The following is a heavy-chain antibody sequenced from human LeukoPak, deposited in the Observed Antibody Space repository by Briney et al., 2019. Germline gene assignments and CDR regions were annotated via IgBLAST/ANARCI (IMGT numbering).Heavy chain of an antibody. CDR2: ISYDGSNK. J-gene: IGHJ4*02. CDR1: GFTFSSYG. CDR3: AKESYYGSGSFPDY. V-gene: IGHV3-30*18. Sequence: GRSLRLSCAASGFTFSSYGIHWVRQAPGKGLEWVALISYDGSNKYYADSVKGRFTISRDNSKNTLDLQMDSLRAEDRAVYYCAKESYYGSGSFPDYWGQGNLVTVSS. D-gene: IGHD3-10*01.